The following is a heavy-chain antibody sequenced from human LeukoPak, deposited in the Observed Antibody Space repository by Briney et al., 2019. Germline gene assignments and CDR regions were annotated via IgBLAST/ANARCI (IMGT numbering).Heavy chain of an antibody. D-gene: IGHD4-17*01. CDR3: ARLTTVPTRGYYYYYMDV. J-gene: IGHJ6*03. CDR2: IYYSGST. CDR1: GGSTSSYY. V-gene: IGHV4-59*01. Sequence: SETLSLTCTVSGGSTSSYYWSWIRQPPGKGLELSGYIYYSGSTNYNPSLKSRVTISVDTSKNQFSLKLSSVTAADTAVYYCARLTTVPTRGYYYYYMDVWGKGTTVTVSS.